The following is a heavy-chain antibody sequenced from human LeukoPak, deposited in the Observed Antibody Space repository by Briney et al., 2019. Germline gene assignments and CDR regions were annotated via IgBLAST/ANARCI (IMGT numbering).Heavy chain of an antibody. CDR2: IYYSGST. CDR1: GGSISGYY. Sequence: PSETLSLTCTVSGGSISGYYWSWIRQPPGKELEWIGYIYYSGSTNYSSSLKSRVTISVDTSKNQFSLKLSSVTAADTAVYYCARYGLIRGFEYWGQGTLVTVSS. J-gene: IGHJ4*02. D-gene: IGHD3-16*01. CDR3: ARYGLIRGFEY. V-gene: IGHV4-59*01.